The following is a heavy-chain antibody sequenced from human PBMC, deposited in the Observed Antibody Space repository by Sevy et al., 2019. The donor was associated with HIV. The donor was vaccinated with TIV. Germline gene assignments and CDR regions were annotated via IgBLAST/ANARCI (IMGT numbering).Heavy chain of an antibody. CDR2: AWFDGTTK. Sequence: GGSLRLSCEASGFTFRSYDMHWVRQAPGKGLEWVAIAWFDGTTKYYADSVLSRFTISRDNSKNTISLQMNGVRTEDKATDCCAREWVSPGPLNDDDGFDVWGQGTTVTVSS. D-gene: IGHD1-1*01. CDR3: AREWVSPGPLNDDDGFDV. V-gene: IGHV3-33*01. CDR1: GFTFRSYD. J-gene: IGHJ6*02.